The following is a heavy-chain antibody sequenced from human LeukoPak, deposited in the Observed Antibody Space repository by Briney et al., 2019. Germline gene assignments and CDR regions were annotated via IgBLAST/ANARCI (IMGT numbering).Heavy chain of an antibody. CDR2: ISAYNGNT. CDR1: GYTFTSYG. D-gene: IGHD3-10*01. Sequence: ASVKVSCKASGYTFTSYGISWVRQAPGQGLEWMGWISAYNGNTNYAQKLQGRVTMTADTSTSTAYMELSSLRSEDTAVYYCARTRYYYGSGTTEYYYMDVWGKGTTVTISS. V-gene: IGHV1-18*01. J-gene: IGHJ6*03. CDR3: ARTRYYYGSGTTEYYYMDV.